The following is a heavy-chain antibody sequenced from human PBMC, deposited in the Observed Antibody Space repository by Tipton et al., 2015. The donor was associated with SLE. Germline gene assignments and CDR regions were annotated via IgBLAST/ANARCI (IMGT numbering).Heavy chain of an antibody. V-gene: IGHV4-39*07. CDR1: GGSISSSSYY. J-gene: IGHJ4*02. Sequence: TLSLTCTVSGGSISSSSYYWGWIRQPPGKGLEWIGSIYYSGSTYYNPSLKSRVTISVDTSKNQFSLKLSSVTAAGTAVYYCARAIAAAAVDYWGQGTLVTVSS. D-gene: IGHD6-13*01. CDR2: IYYSGST. CDR3: ARAIAAAAVDY.